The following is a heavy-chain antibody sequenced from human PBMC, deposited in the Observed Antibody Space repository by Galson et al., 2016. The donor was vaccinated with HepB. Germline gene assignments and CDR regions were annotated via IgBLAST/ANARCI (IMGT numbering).Heavy chain of an antibody. D-gene: IGHD6-19*01. V-gene: IGHV2-70*01. CDR1: GFSLNTSEMC. CDR3: SRIRWYSSGLYYLDY. CDR2: IDWDDEK. Sequence: PALVKPTQTLTLTCTFSGFSLNTSEMCVSWIRQPPGKALEWLALIDWDDEKYYSPSLKTRLTISRDTSKNHVVLTMTNMDPVDTATYYCSRIRWYSSGLYYLDYWGQGTLVTVSS. J-gene: IGHJ4*02.